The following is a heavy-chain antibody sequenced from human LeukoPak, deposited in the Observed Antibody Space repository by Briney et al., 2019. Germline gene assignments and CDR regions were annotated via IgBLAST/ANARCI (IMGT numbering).Heavy chain of an antibody. D-gene: IGHD4-11*01. CDR1: DYTFTSYS. CDR2: ISTYNGDT. J-gene: IGHJ3*02. Sequence: GASVKVSCKASDYTFTSYSISWVRQAPGQGLEWMGWISTYNGDTNYAQKLQGRVTMTTDTSTSTAYMELRSLRSDDTAVYYCARTLRYSNYGNAFDIWGQGTMLTVSS. V-gene: IGHV1-18*01. CDR3: ARTLRYSNYGNAFDI.